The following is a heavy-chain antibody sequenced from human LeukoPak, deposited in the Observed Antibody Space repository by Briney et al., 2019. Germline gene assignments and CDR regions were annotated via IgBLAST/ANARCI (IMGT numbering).Heavy chain of an antibody. CDR2: INRSGST. CDR1: GGSFSGYY. CDR3: ARAPPYDFWSLYNWFDP. Sequence: SETLSLTCAVYGGSFSGYYWSWIRQPPGKGLEWIGEINRSGSTNYNPSLKSRVTISVDTSTNQFSLKLSSVTAADTAVYYCARAPPYDFWSLYNWFDPWGQGTLVTVSS. V-gene: IGHV4-34*01. D-gene: IGHD3-3*01. J-gene: IGHJ5*02.